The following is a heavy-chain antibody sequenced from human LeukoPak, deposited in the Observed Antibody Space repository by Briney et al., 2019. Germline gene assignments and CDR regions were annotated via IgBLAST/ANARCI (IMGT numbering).Heavy chain of an antibody. Sequence: GGSLRLSCAASGFTFSSYGMHWVRQAPGKGLEWVAVISYDGSNKYYADSVKGRFTISRDNSKNTLYLQMNSLRAEDTAVYYCAKGTYDSSGLLDYWGQGTLVTVSS. V-gene: IGHV3-30*18. D-gene: IGHD3-22*01. CDR3: AKGTYDSSGLLDY. J-gene: IGHJ4*02. CDR1: GFTFSSYG. CDR2: ISYDGSNK.